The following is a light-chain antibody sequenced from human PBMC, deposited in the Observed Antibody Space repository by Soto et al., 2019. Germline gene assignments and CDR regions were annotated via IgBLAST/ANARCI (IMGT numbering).Light chain of an antibody. Sequence: DIVMTQSPDSLAVSLVERATINCKSSQSVLYSSNNKNYLAWYQQKPGQPPKLLIYWASTRESGVTDRFSGSGSGTDFTLTISSLQAEDVAVYYCQQYYSTLSYTFGQGTKLEIK. V-gene: IGKV4-1*01. CDR2: WAS. CDR1: QSVLYSSNNKNY. CDR3: QQYYSTLSYT. J-gene: IGKJ2*01.